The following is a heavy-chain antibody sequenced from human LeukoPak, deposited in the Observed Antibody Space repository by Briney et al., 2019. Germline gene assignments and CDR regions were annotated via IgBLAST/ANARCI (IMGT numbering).Heavy chain of an antibody. CDR2: IYPGDSDT. J-gene: IGHJ5*02. CDR3: ARLVSGVGNWFDP. CDR1: GYSFTSYW. Sequence: GESLKISCKGSGYSFTSYWIVWVRQMPGKGLEWMGIIYPGDSDTRYSPSFQGQVTLSADKSISTSYLQWSSLKASDTAMYYCARLVSGVGNWFDPWGQGTLVTVSS. D-gene: IGHD1-26*01. V-gene: IGHV5-51*01.